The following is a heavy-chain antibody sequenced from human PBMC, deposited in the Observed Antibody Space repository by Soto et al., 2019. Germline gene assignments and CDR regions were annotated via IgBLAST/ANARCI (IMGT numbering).Heavy chain of an antibody. CDR2: INHSGDT. CDR1: GGSFSGYY. J-gene: IGHJ6*02. Sequence: QVQLQQWGAGLLKPSETLSLTCAVYGGSFSGYYWSWLRQTPEKGLEWIGEINHSGDTKYNPSLESRVTISVDTSKSQFSLKVNSVTAADTAVYYCARTGAMDVWGQGATVTVSS. CDR3: ARTGAMDV. V-gene: IGHV4-34*01.